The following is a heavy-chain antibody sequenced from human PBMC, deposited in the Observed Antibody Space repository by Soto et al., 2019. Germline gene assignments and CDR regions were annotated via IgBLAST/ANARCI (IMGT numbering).Heavy chain of an antibody. Sequence: EVQLVESGGGLVKPGGSWSLSFAALGFTFSAYGMNWVDQPPGKGLQWASSISSIISYINYADSVKGRFTISKDNAKNSLYLQMNSLRAEDTAVYYCARDPTDYYESSGSPDYWGQGTLVTVSS. V-gene: IGHV3-21*01. CDR1: GFTFSAYG. CDR3: ARDPTDYYESSGSPDY. J-gene: IGHJ4*02. D-gene: IGHD3-22*01. CDR2: ISSIISYI.